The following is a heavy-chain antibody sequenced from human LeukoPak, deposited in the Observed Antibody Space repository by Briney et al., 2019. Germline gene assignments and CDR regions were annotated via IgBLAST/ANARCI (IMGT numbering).Heavy chain of an antibody. Sequence: GGSLRLSCAASGFTVSSNYMSWVRQAPGKGLEWVSVIYSGGSTYYADSVKGRFTISRDNSKNTLYLQMNSLRAEDTAVYYCAKGTAGGYSSSWYDYWGQGTLVTVSS. CDR2: IYSGGST. D-gene: IGHD6-13*01. CDR1: GFTVSSNY. J-gene: IGHJ4*02. V-gene: IGHV3-66*01. CDR3: AKGTAGGYSSSWYDY.